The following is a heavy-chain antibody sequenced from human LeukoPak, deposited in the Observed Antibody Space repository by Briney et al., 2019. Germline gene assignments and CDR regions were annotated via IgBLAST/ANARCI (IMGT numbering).Heavy chain of an antibody. Sequence: GGSLRLSCAASGLIFDDYAMHWVRQAPGKGLEWVSLISGDGGSTYYADSVKGRFTISRDNTKNPLYLQMSSLSTEDTALYYCAKDIGYSFGYYYFYSMDVWGQGTTVTVSS. D-gene: IGHD5-18*01. V-gene: IGHV3-43*02. CDR1: GLIFDDYA. J-gene: IGHJ6*02. CDR2: ISGDGGST. CDR3: AKDIGYSFGYYYFYSMDV.